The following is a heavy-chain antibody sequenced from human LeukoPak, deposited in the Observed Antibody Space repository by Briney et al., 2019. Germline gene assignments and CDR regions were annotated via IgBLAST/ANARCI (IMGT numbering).Heavy chain of an antibody. V-gene: IGHV4-61*08. CDR1: GVSVTSGAYY. CDR2: IYYSGST. D-gene: IGHD2-15*01. J-gene: IGHJ5*02. Sequence: SETLSLTCTVSGVSVTSGAYYWSWIRQPPGKGLEWIRYIYYSGSTNYNPSLKSRVTISVDTSKNQFSLKLSSVTAADTAVYYCARHVSGGSCYSEGCDWFDPWGQGTLVTVSS. CDR3: ARHVSGGSCYSEGCDWFDP.